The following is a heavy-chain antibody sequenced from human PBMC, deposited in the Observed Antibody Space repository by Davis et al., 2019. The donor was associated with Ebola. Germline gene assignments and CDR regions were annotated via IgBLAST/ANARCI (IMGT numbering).Heavy chain of an antibody. D-gene: IGHD1-1*01. CDR3: TKEVPLGRGTLPRSYFDY. Sequence: GGSLRLSCAASGFTFSSYEMNWVRQAPGKGLEWVSYISSSGSTIYYADSVKGRFTISRDNSKNTLYLQMNSLRAEDTAVYYCTKEVPLGRGTLPRSYFDYWGQGTLVTASS. V-gene: IGHV3-48*03. CDR1: GFTFSSYE. J-gene: IGHJ4*02. CDR2: ISSSGSTI.